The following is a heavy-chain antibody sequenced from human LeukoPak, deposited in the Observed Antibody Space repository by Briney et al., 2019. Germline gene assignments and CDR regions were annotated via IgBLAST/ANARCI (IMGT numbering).Heavy chain of an antibody. V-gene: IGHV3-23*01. CDR3: ESYDYVWGSYRYKPSSYFDY. J-gene: IGHJ4*02. CDR2: ISGSTGST. Sequence: GGSLRLSCAASGFTFSNYAMNWVRQAPGKGLEWVSLISGSTGSTYYADSVKGRFSISRDNSKNTVYLQMNSLRAEDTAVYYCESYDYVWGSYRYKPSSYFDYWGQGTLVTVSS. CDR1: GFTFSNYA. D-gene: IGHD3-16*02.